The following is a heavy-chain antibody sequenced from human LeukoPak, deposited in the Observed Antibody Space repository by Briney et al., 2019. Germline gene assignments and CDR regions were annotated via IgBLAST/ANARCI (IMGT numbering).Heavy chain of an antibody. CDR3: ARAKNDYDSSGFASCDY. CDR2: IATAGDT. J-gene: IGHJ4*02. CDR1: GFTFSSYD. Sequence: PGGSLRLSCEASGFTFSSYDMHWVRQTTGKGLEWVSGIATAGDTYYSGSVKGRFTISRENDTNYLYLQMNSLRAGDTAVYYCARAKNDYDSSGFASCDYWGQGALVTVSS. D-gene: IGHD3-22*01. V-gene: IGHV3-13*04.